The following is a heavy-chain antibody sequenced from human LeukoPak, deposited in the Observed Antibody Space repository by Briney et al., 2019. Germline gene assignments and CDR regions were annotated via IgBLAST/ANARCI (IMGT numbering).Heavy chain of an antibody. CDR2: ISYDGSNK. J-gene: IGHJ6*03. D-gene: IGHD3-3*01. CDR1: GFTFSSYA. CDR3: ARGDRFWSYYYYYMDV. Sequence: GGSLRLSCAASGFTFSSYAMHWVRQAPGKGLELVAVISYDGSNKYYADSVKGRFTISRDNSKNTLYLQMNSLRAEDTAVYYCARGDRFWSYYYYYMDVWGKGTTVTVSS. V-gene: IGHV3-30*04.